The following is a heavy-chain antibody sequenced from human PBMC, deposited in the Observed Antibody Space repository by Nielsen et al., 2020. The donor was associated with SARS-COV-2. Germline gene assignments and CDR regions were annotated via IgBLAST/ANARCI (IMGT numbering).Heavy chain of an antibody. D-gene: IGHD3-10*01. CDR2: IYFSGKT. CDR1: GFTFSNAW. V-gene: IGHV4-4*08. J-gene: IGHJ4*02. CDR3: ARWFMGGGFDY. Sequence: GSLRLSCAASGFTFSNAWMSWIRQPPGKGLEWIGDIYFSGKTYYAPSLKSRVTISVVTSQNQVSLKLRSVSAADTAVYYCARWFMGGGFDYWGQGSLVTVSS.